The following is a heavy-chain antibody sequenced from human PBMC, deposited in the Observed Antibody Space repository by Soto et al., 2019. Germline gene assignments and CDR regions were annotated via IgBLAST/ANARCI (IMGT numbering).Heavy chain of an antibody. Sequence: ASVKVSCKASGGTFSSYAISWVRQAPGQGLEWMGGIIPIFGTANYAQKFQGRVTITADKSTSIAYMELSSLRSEDTAVYYCARVADIVVVPAADYYYYGMDVWGQGTTVTVSS. D-gene: IGHD2-2*01. CDR3: ARVADIVVVPAADYYYYGMDV. V-gene: IGHV1-69*06. CDR1: GGTFSSYA. J-gene: IGHJ6*02. CDR2: IIPIFGTA.